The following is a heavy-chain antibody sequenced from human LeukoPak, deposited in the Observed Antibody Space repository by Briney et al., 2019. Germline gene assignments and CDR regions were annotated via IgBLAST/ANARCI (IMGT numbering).Heavy chain of an antibody. J-gene: IGHJ5*02. D-gene: IGHD5-18*01. CDR3: ARAWIQLWFNWFDP. Sequence: GGSLRLSFAASGFTFDDYGMSWVRQAPGKGLEWVSGINWNGGSTGYADSVKGRFTISRDNAKNPLYLQMNSLRAEDTALYHCARAWIQLWFNWFDPWGQGTLVTVSS. V-gene: IGHV3-20*02. CDR1: GFTFDDYG. CDR2: INWNGGST.